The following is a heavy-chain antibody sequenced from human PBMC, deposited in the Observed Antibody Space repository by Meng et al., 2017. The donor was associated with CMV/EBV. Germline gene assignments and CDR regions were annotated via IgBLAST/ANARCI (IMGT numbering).Heavy chain of an antibody. Sequence: VPLLESGPGLWKPSETLSFTCTASGGSIRCYCWSWIRQPAGKGLGWIGRIYTSGSTNYNPSLKSRVTMSVDTSKNQFSLKLSSVTAADTAVYYCARDSSGWYPHFDYWGQGTLVTVFS. CDR1: GGSIRCYC. V-gene: IGHV4-4*07. D-gene: IGHD6-19*01. CDR2: IYTSGST. J-gene: IGHJ4*02. CDR3: ARDSSGWYPHFDY.